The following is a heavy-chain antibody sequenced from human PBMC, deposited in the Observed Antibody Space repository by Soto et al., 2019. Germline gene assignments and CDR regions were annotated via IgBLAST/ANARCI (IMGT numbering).Heavy chain of an antibody. CDR3: AVGLYSSSYYYYYGMDV. J-gene: IGHJ6*02. CDR1: GYTFTSYA. Sequence: QVQLVQSGAEVKKPGASVKVSCKASGYTFTSYAMHWVRQAPGQRLEWMGWINAGNGNTKYSQKFQGRVTITRDTCASTAYMELSSLRSEDTAVYYCAVGLYSSSYYYYYGMDVWGQGTTVTVSS. D-gene: IGHD6-13*01. V-gene: IGHV1-3*01. CDR2: INAGNGNT.